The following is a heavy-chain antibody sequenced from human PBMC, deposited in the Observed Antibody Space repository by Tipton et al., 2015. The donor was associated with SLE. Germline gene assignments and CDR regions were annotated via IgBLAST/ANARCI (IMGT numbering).Heavy chain of an antibody. V-gene: IGHV4-34*01. J-gene: IGHJ4*02. CDR2: IHHGGST. Sequence: TLSLTCAVYGGSFTTYYWTWLRQPPGKGLEWIGEIHHGGSTYYNPSLKSRVTLSVDTSKNQFSLNLRSVTAADTAVYYCARGQYKRDYWGQGTLVTVSS. CDR3: ARGQYKRDY. D-gene: IGHD1-1*01. CDR1: GGSFTTYY.